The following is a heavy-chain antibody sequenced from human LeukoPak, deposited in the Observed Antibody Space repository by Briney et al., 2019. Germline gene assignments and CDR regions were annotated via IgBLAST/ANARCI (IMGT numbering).Heavy chain of an antibody. CDR3: ARLWFGERSFDY. V-gene: IGHV4-34*01. D-gene: IGHD3-10*01. J-gene: IGHJ4*02. CDR1: GGSFSGYY. CDR2: IYYSGST. Sequence: KPSETLSLTCAVYGGSFSGYYWSWIRQPPGKGLEWIGSIYYSGSTYYNPSLKSRVTISVDTSKNQFSLKLSSVTAADTAVYYCARLWFGERSFDYWGQGTLVTVSS.